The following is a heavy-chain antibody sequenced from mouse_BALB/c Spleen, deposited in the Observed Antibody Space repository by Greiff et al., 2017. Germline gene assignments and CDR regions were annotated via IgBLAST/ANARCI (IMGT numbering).Heavy chain of an antibody. J-gene: IGHJ4*01. CDR1: GYSITSGYY. Sequence: DVKLQESGPGLVKPSQSLSLTCSVTGYSITSGYYWNWIRQFPGNKLEWMGYISYDGSNNYNPSLKNRISITRDTSKNQFFLKLNSVTTEDTATYYCASDGYHYAMDYWGQGTSVTVSS. D-gene: IGHD2-2*01. CDR3: ASDGYHYAMDY. CDR2: ISYDGSN. V-gene: IGHV3-6*02.